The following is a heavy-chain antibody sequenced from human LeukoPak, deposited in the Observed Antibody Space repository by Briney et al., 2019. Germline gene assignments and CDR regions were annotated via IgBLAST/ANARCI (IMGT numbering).Heavy chain of an antibody. CDR1: GGTFSSYA. CDR3: ARHGYGGWYQPAINWFDP. J-gene: IGHJ5*02. V-gene: IGHV1-69*01. D-gene: IGHD6-19*01. Sequence: SVKVSCKASGGTFSSYAISWVRQAPGQGLEWMGGIIPIFGTANYAQKFQGRVTITADESTSTAYMELSSLRSEDTAVYYCARHGYGGWYQPAINWFDPWGQGTLVTVSS. CDR2: IIPIFGTA.